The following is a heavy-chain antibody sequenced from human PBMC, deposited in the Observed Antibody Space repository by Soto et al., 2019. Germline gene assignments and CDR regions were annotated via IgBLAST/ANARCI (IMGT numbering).Heavy chain of an antibody. Sequence: LVKVSCKASGYIFTAYSMHWVRQAPGQGLEWLGWINPNSGDTIYAQKFQDRVTMTCDTSVSTAYLELSSLSSDDTALYYCAREASAVVSLDYWGQGTLVTVSS. CDR1: GYIFTAYS. CDR3: AREASAVVSLDY. CDR2: INPNSGDT. V-gene: IGHV1-2*02. J-gene: IGHJ4*02. D-gene: IGHD2-15*01.